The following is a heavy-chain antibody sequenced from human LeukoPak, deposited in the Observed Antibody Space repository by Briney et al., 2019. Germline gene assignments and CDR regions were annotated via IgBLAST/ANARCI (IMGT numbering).Heavy chain of an antibody. V-gene: IGHV3-53*01. CDR2: IYSGGST. D-gene: IGHD3-22*01. Sequence: GGSLRLSCAASGFTVSANYMSWVRQAPGKGLEWVSLIYSGGSTYYADSVKGRFTISRDNSKNTLYLEMNSLRVEDTAVYYCGAYSSLDCWGQGTLVTVSS. J-gene: IGHJ4*02. CDR1: GFTVSANY. CDR3: GAYSSLDC.